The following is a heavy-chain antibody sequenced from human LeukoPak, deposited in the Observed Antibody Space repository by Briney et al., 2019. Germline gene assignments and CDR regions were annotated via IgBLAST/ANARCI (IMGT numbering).Heavy chain of an antibody. V-gene: IGHV4-39*01. J-gene: IGHJ6*03. D-gene: IGHD2-2*01. Sequence: SETLSLTCTVSGGSISNSSYYWGWIRQPPGKGLEWIGSIYYSGSTYYNPSLKSRVTISVDTSKNQFSLKLSSVTAADTAVYYCARVVPAAIGSHYYYYMDVWGKGTTVTVSS. CDR2: IYYSGST. CDR3: ARVVPAAIGSHYYYYMDV. CDR1: GGSISNSSYY.